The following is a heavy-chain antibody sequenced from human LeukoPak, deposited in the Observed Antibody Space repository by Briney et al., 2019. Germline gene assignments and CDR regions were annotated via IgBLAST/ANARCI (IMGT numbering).Heavy chain of an antibody. J-gene: IGHJ4*02. Sequence: PGGSLRLSCAASGFTFSSYAMSWVRQAPGKGLEWVSAISGSGGSTYYADSVKGRFTISRDNSKNTLYLQMNSLRAEDTAVYYCAGSWQRLVLVDYWGQGTLVTVSS. CDR1: GFTFSSYA. D-gene: IGHD6-13*01. CDR2: ISGSGGST. CDR3: AGSWQRLVLVDY. V-gene: IGHV3-23*01.